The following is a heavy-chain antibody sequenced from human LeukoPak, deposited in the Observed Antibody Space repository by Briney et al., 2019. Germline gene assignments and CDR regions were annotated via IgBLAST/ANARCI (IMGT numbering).Heavy chain of an antibody. D-gene: IGHD6-19*01. Sequence: SETLSLTCAVYGGSFSGYYWSWIRQPPGKGLEWIGEINHSGSTNYNPSLKSRVTISVDTSKNQFSLKLSSVTAADTAVYYCARDPGWYFDYWGQGTLVTVSS. J-gene: IGHJ4*02. CDR1: GGSFSGYY. CDR3: ARDPGWYFDY. V-gene: IGHV4-34*01. CDR2: INHSGST.